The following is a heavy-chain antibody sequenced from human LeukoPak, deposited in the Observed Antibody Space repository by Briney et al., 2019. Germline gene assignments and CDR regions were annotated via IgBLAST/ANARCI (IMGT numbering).Heavy chain of an antibody. CDR2: IYTSGST. V-gene: IGHV4-61*02. CDR1: GGSISSGGYY. D-gene: IGHD6-13*01. Sequence: SETLSLTCTVSGGSISSGGYYWSWIRQPAGKGLEWIGRIYTSGSTNYNPSLKSRVTISVDTSKNQFSLKLSSVTAADTAVYYCARPGYTSSWYFDYWGQGTLVTVSS. CDR3: ARPGYTSSWYFDY. J-gene: IGHJ4*02.